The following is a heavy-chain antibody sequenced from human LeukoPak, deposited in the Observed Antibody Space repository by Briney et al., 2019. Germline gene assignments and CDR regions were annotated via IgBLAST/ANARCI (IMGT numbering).Heavy chain of an antibody. CDR1: GYTFTGYY. V-gene: IGHV1-2*02. CDR3: ARDGCSGGSCFYYYYYYMDV. Sequence: ASVKVSCKASGYTFTGYYMHWVRQAPGQGLEWMGWINPNSGGTNYAQKFQGRVTMTRDTSISTAYMELSRLRSDDTAVYYCARDGCSGGSCFYYYYYYMDVWGQGTMVTVSS. CDR2: INPNSGGT. J-gene: IGHJ6*03. D-gene: IGHD2-15*01.